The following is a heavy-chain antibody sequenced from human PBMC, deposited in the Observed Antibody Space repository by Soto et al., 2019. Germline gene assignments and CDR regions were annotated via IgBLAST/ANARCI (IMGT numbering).Heavy chain of an antibody. CDR1: GGSISSYY. D-gene: IGHD6-13*01. CDR2: IYYSGST. Sequence: SETLSLTCTVSGGSISSYYWSWIRQPPGKGLEWIGYIYYSGSTNYNPSLKSRVTISVDTSKNQFSLKLSSVTAADTAVYYCARYSGTDYYNGMDVRGQGTTVTVS. CDR3: ARYSGTDYYNGMDV. J-gene: IGHJ6*02. V-gene: IGHV4-59*01.